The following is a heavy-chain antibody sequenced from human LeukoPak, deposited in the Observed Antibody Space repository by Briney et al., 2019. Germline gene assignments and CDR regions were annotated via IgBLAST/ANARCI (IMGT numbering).Heavy chain of an antibody. CDR3: ARGRRDGYNYLLFDY. D-gene: IGHD5-24*01. J-gene: IGHJ4*02. Sequence: ASVKVSCKASGYTFTGYYMHWVRQAPGQGLEWMGWMNPNSGNTGYAQKFQGRVTITRNTSISTAYMELSSLRSEDTAVYYCARGRRDGYNYLLFDYWGQGTLVTVSS. V-gene: IGHV1-8*03. CDR2: MNPNSGNT. CDR1: GYTFTGYY.